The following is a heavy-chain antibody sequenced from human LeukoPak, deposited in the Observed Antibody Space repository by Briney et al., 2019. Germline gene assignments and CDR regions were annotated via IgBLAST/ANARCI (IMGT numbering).Heavy chain of an antibody. CDR1: GGSISSYY. D-gene: IGHD3-22*01. Sequence: SETLSLTCTVSGGSISSYYWSWIRQPPGKGLEWIGYIYYSGSTNYNPSLKSRVTISVDTSKNQFSLKLSSVTAADTAVYFCAREYYYDSSGYSVDYYYYGMDVWGQGTTVTVSS. CDR2: IYYSGST. J-gene: IGHJ6*02. CDR3: AREYYYDSSGYSVDYYYYGMDV. V-gene: IGHV4-59*01.